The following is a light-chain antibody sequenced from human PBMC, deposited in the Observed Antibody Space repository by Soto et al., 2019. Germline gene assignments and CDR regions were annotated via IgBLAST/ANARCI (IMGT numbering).Light chain of an antibody. J-gene: IGLJ2*01. CDR2: GVS. Sequence: QSALTQPASVSGSPGQSITISCTGASSDVGDYNYVSWYQQHPGKAPKLIIYGVSNRPSGISHRFSGSKSGNTASPTISGLQAEDEDDYYCSSYTRTNTLIFGGGTKVTVL. CDR3: SSYTRTNTLI. CDR1: SSDVGDYNY. V-gene: IGLV2-14*03.